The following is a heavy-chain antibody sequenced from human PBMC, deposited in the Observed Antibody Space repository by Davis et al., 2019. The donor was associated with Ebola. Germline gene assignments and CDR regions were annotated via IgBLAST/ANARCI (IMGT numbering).Heavy chain of an antibody. Sequence: GESLKISCAASGFTFSSYEMNWVRQAPGKGLEWVSYISSSGSTIYYADSVKGRFTISRDNSKNTLYLQMNSLRAEDTAVYYCARDPIVVVPAAISWFDPWGQGTLVTVSS. CDR2: ISSSGSTI. V-gene: IGHV3-48*03. CDR3: ARDPIVVVPAAISWFDP. D-gene: IGHD2-2*02. CDR1: GFTFSSYE. J-gene: IGHJ5*02.